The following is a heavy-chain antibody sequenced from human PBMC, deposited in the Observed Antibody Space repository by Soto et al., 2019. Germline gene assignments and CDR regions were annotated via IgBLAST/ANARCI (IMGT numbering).Heavy chain of an antibody. CDR3: ARDPWAADS. CDR2: IYSGGRT. V-gene: IGHV3-66*01. J-gene: IGHJ4*02. CDR1: GFTVSTKY. Sequence: EVQLVESGGGLVQPGGSLRLSCAASGFTVSTKYMSWVRQAPGKGLEWVSVIYSGGRTFYADSVRGRFTISRDNSKNTVTLQMYSLRAEDTAVYYCARDPWAADSWGQGTLVTVSS. D-gene: IGHD3-16*01.